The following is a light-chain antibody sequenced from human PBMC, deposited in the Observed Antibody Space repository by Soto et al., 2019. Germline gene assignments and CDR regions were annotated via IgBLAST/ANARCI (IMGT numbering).Light chain of an antibody. V-gene: IGLV2-14*01. CDR1: SSDVGGYNY. J-gene: IGLJ2*01. CDR2: EVS. Sequence: QSALTQPASVSGSPGQPITLSCTGTSSDVGGYNYVSWYQQHPGKAPKLMIYEVSNRPSGVSNRFSGSKSGNTASLTISGLQAEDEADYYCSSYTSSNTVLFGEGTKLTVL. CDR3: SSYTSSNTVL.